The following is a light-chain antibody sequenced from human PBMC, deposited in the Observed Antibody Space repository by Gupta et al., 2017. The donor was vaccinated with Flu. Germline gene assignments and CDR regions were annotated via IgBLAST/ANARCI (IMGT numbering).Light chain of an antibody. J-gene: IGKJ1*01. V-gene: IGKV2-30*02. CDR3: MQGSHWPPT. CDR2: KVS. CDR1: QSLAHTDGNTY. Sequence: VTLGQPAAISCRSSQSLAHTDGNTYLIWFQQRPGQSPRRLIYKVSKRDSGVPDKVSGSGSGTEFTLQISRVEAEDIGVYYCMQGSHWPPTFGQGTKVEIK.